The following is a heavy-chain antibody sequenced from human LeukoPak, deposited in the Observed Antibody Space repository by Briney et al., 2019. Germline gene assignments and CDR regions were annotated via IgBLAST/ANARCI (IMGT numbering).Heavy chain of an antibody. CDR1: GYTFTGYY. V-gene: IGHV1-2*02. CDR2: INPNSGGT. Sequence: GASVKVSCKASGYTFTGYYMHWVRQAPGQGLEWMGWINPNSGGTNYAQKFRGRVTMTRDTSISTAYMELSRLRSDDTAVYYCATGWGMRWSGYYFVEEHFDYWGQGTLVTVSS. D-gene: IGHD3-3*01. CDR3: ATGWGMRWSGYYFVEEHFDY. J-gene: IGHJ4*02.